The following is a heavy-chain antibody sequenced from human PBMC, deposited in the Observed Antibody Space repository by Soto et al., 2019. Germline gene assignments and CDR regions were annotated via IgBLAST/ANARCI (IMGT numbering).Heavy chain of an antibody. CDR1: GGSLSAYY. CDR2: IIHSEST. CDR3: ARQRPTDGRWEFANYYGMDV. J-gene: IGHJ6*02. Sequence: LSLTCAVYGGSLSAYYWSWVRQPPGKGLEWIGEIIHSESTKYNPSLKSRVTISVDTSKNQFSLKLSSVTAADTAVYYCARQRPTDGRWEFANYYGMDVWGQGTPVTVSS. V-gene: IGHV4-34*12. D-gene: IGHD1-26*01.